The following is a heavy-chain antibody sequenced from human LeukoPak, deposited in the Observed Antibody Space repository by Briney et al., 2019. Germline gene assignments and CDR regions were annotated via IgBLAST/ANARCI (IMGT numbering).Heavy chain of an antibody. D-gene: IGHD6-13*01. V-gene: IGHV4-59*01. CDR1: GGSISSYY. Sequence: PSGTLSLTCTVSGGSISSYYWSWIRQPPGKGLEWIGYIYYSGSTNYNPSLKSRVTISVDTSKNQFSPKLSSVTAADTAVYYCAREVAAAEGFGAFDIWGQGTMVTVSS. CDR3: AREVAAAEGFGAFDI. J-gene: IGHJ3*02. CDR2: IYYSGST.